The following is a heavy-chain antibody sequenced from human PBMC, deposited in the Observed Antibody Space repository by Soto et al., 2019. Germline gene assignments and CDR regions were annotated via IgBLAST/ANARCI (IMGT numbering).Heavy chain of an antibody. V-gene: IGHV1-24*01. D-gene: IGHD2-8*01. J-gene: IGHJ3*02. CDR1: GYTLTELS. CDR3: ATDRLIRGIVLIDAFDI. CDR2: FDPEDGET. Sequence: ASVKVSYKVSGYTLTELSMHWVRQAPGKGLEWMGGFDPEDGETIYAQKFQGRVTMTEDTSTDTAYMELSSLRSEDTAVYYCATDRLIRGIVLIDAFDIWGQGTMVTVSS.